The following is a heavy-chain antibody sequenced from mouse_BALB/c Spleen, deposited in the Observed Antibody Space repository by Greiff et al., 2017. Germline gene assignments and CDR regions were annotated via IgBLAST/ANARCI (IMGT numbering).Heavy chain of an antibody. CDR2: ISYSGST. CDR3: ARLRHGYDGFAY. V-gene: IGHV3-8*02. CDR1: GDSITSGY. D-gene: IGHD2-2*01. J-gene: IGHJ3*01. Sequence: EVQLQQSGPSLVKPSQTLSLTCSVTGDSITSGYWNWIRKFPGNKLEYMGYISYSGSTYYNPSLKSRISITRDTSKNQYYLQLNSVTTEDTATYYCARLRHGYDGFAYWGQGTLVTVSA.